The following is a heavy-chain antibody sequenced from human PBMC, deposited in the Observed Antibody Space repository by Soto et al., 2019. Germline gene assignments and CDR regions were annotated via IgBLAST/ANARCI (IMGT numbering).Heavy chain of an antibody. J-gene: IGHJ4*02. V-gene: IGHV3-49*04. CDR3: TRASSLDFDF. Sequence: GGSLRLSCTTSGFTFGDYALSWVRQAPGKGLEWVGFIRRNAYGGTTDYAASVKGRFTISRDDSKSIAYLQMNSLRTEDTALYYCTRASSLDFDFWGQGTLVTSPQ. CDR1: GFTFGDYA. CDR2: IRRNAYGGTT. D-gene: IGHD3-16*01.